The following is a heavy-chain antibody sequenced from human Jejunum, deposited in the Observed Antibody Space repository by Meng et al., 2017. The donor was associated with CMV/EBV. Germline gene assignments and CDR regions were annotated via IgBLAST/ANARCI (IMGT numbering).Heavy chain of an antibody. Sequence: SYYWAWIRQPPGKGLEWIGSIHQSGRTFYNPSLQSRLTISIDTSKNQFSLRLSSVTAADTAMYYCAKVWEAGFWSEYSEYYYDMDVWGQGTTVTVSS. CDR3: AKVWEAGFWSEYSEYYYDMDV. J-gene: IGHJ6*02. V-gene: IGHV4-39*07. D-gene: IGHD3-3*01. CDR1: SYY. CDR2: IHQSGRT.